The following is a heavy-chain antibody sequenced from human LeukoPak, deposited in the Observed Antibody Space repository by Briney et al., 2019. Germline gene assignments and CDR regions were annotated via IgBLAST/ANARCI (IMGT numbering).Heavy chain of an antibody. D-gene: IGHD2-2*01. CDR2: INPNSGGT. V-gene: IGHV1-2*02. Sequence: ASVKVSCKASGGTFSSYAISWVRQAPGQGLEWMGWINPNSGGTNYAQKFQGRVTMTRDTSISTAYMELSRLRSDDTAVYYCASYDCSSTSCYWGYWGQGTLVTVSS. J-gene: IGHJ4*02. CDR3: ASYDCSSTSCYWGY. CDR1: GGTFSSYA.